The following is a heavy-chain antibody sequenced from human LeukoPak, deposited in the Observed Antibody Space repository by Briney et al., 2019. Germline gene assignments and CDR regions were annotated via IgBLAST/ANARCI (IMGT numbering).Heavy chain of an antibody. CDR3: ARDSSWLGRVFDY. D-gene: IGHD6-19*01. Sequence: GASVKVSCKASGYTFTGYYMHWVRQAPGQGLEWMGWINPNSGGTNYAQKFQGRVTMTRDTSISTAYMELSRLRSDDTAAYYCARDSSWLGRVFDYWGQGTLVTVSS. V-gene: IGHV1-2*02. J-gene: IGHJ4*02. CDR2: INPNSGGT. CDR1: GYTFTGYY.